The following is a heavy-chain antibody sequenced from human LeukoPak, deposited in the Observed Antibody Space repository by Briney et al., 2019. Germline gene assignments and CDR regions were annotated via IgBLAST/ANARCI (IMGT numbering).Heavy chain of an antibody. D-gene: IGHD2-2*01. CDR2: IIPMFGTA. CDR1: GGTFSSYD. CDR3: ASGRTDIVVVPATLRNYFFDY. J-gene: IGHJ4*02. Sequence: EASVKVSCKASGGTFSSYDISWVRQAPGQGLEWMGGIIPMFGTANYAQKFQGRVTISADKSTSTAYMGLSSLRSEDTAVYYCASGRTDIVVVPATLRNYFFDYWGQGTLVTVSS. V-gene: IGHV1-69*06.